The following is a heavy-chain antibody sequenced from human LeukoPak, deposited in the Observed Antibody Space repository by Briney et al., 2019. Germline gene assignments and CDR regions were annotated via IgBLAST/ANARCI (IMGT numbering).Heavy chain of an antibody. CDR3: AKDDYDSSGSRYDY. J-gene: IGHJ4*02. CDR1: GFTFSSYA. D-gene: IGHD3-22*01. CDR2: ISGSGGTT. Sequence: PGGSLRLSCAASGFTFSSYAMSWVRQAPGKGLEWVSAISGSGGTTYYPDSVKGRFTISRDNSKNTLYMQMNSLRAEDTAVYYCAKDDYDSSGSRYDYWGQGTLVTVSS. V-gene: IGHV3-23*01.